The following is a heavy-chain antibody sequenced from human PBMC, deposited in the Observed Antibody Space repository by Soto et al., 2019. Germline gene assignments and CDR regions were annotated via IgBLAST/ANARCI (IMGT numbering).Heavy chain of an antibody. CDR3: AKDRGRATAGEYYYNGMDV. Sequence: ASVKVSCKASGYTFTSYYIHWVRQAPGQGLEWMGMINPSGGSTDYAQNFQGRVTMTRDPSTSTVYMELSSLRSDDTAVYYCAKDRGRATAGEYYYNGMDVWGQGNTVTISS. CDR2: INPSGGST. V-gene: IGHV1-46*01. CDR1: GYTFTSYY. J-gene: IGHJ6*02. D-gene: IGHD6-13*01.